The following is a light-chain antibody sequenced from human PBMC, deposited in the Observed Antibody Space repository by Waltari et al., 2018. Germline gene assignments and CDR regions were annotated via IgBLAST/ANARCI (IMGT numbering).Light chain of an antibody. CDR1: DSDVGAYDF. V-gene: IGLV2-14*01. CDR2: QDS. J-gene: IGLJ1*01. Sequence: QSALTQPASVSGSPGQSITISCSGTDSDVGAYDFVYWYQQHPGKPPHLIFYQDSNRPSVIPNLFSASTSGNTVSPTFSGRQAEDEADYYCSSHTTGSAPVVFGTGTSVTAL. CDR3: SSHTTGSAPVV.